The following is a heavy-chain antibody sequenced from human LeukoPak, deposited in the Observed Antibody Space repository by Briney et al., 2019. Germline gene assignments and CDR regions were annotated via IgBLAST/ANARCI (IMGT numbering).Heavy chain of an antibody. CDR3: ARIVTFGGVIVMRARAFDI. D-gene: IGHD3-16*02. V-gene: IGHV4-30-4*01. Sequence: PSQTLSLTCTVSGDSISSGDYYWSWIRQPPGKGLEWIGYIYYSGSTYYNPSLKSRVTISVDTSKNQFSLKLSSVTAADTAVYYCARIVTFGGVIVMRARAFDIWGQGTMVTVSS. J-gene: IGHJ3*02. CDR2: IYYSGST. CDR1: GDSISSGDYY.